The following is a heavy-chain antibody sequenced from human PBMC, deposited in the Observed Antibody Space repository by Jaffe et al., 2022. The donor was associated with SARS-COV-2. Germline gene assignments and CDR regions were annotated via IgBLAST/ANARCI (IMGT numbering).Heavy chain of an antibody. V-gene: IGHV3-33*01. CDR3: ARGRPARPHSCSGGSCYSEKDAFDI. D-gene: IGHD2-15*01. J-gene: IGHJ3*02. CDR1: GFTFSSYG. Sequence: QVQLVESGGGVVQPGRSLRLSCAASGFTFSSYGMHWVRQAPGKGLEWVAVIWYDGSNKYYADSVKGRFTISRDNSKNTLYLQMNSLRAEDTAVYYCARGRPARPHSCSGGSCYSEKDAFDIWGQGTMVTVSS. CDR2: IWYDGSNK.